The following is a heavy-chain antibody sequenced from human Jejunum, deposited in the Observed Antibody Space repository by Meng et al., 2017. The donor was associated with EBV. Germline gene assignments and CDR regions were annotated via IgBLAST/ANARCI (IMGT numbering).Heavy chain of an antibody. CDR3: ARDSQYLARGYFDY. CDR2: IDHTGTT. J-gene: IGHJ4*02. V-gene: IGHV4-4*02. CDR1: GGSINNKNW. Sequence: QLRCSCRGLVRPSRTLALTCTVPGGSINNKNWLHWVRQAPGKGLEWIGEIDHTGTTHYNPSLKSRVTISLGTSMNQFSLELTSPTPADTAVYYCARDSQYLARGYFDYWGQGALVTVSS. D-gene: IGHD2/OR15-2a*01.